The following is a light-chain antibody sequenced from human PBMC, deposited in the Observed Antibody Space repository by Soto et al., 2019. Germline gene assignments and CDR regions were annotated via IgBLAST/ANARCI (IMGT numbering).Light chain of an antibody. CDR1: QSIHSW. J-gene: IGKJ2*01. CDR2: RAS. Sequence: DFPMAQSPSSLSASVGDRVSMTCRASQSIHSWLAWYQQKPGRTPKLLIYRASSLQSGVPSRFSGSGSGTEFTLTITSLQPDDFATYYCQQYNAHPYTFGQGTKLEI. CDR3: QQYNAHPYT. V-gene: IGKV1-5*03.